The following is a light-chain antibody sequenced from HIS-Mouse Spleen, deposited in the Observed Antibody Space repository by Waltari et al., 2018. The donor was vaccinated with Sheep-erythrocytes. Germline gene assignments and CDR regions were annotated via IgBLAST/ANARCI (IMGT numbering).Light chain of an antibody. CDR3: QQYYSTPLT. CDR1: KSGDKY. CDR2: WAS. V-gene: IGLV3-1*01. Sequence: SYELTQPPSVSVSPGQTASITCSGDKSGDKYACWYQQKPGQSPVLVIYWASTRESGVPDRFSGSGSGTDFTLTISSLQAEDVAVYYCQQYYSTPLTFGGGTK. J-gene: IGLJ2*01.